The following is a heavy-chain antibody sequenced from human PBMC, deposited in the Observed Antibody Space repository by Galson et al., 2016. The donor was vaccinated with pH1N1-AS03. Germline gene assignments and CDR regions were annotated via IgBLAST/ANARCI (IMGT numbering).Heavy chain of an antibody. CDR3: ARGSGGYGLDV. J-gene: IGHJ6*01. V-gene: IGHV4-30-2*01. D-gene: IGHD5-12*01. Sequence: YSPSLKSRVTISIDRSQNQFSLKLSSVTAADTAVYYCARGSGGYGLDVWGQGTTVTVSS.